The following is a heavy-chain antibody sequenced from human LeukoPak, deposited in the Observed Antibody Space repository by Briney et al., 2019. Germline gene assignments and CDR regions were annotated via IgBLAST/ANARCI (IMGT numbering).Heavy chain of an antibody. CDR1: GYSFTSYW. Sequence: GESLKISCRGSGYSFTSYWIGWVRQMPGKGLEWMGWISAYNGNTNYAQKLQGRVTMTTDTSTSTAYMELRSLRSDDTAVYYCARDYYDSSGYYYGIDYWGQGTLVTVSS. CDR3: ARDYYDSSGYYYGIDY. J-gene: IGHJ4*02. V-gene: IGHV1-18*04. D-gene: IGHD3-22*01. CDR2: ISAYNGNT.